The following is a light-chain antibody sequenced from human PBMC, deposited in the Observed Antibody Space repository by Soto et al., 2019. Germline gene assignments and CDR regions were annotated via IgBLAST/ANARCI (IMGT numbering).Light chain of an antibody. Sequence: QSVLAQPPSASGSPGQSVTISCTGTSSDVGDNYVSWYQQHLGKAPKLIIYEVTLRLSGVPDRFSGSKSGNTASLTVSGLQADDEADYYCSAYAGSNTFVFGTGTKLTVL. V-gene: IGLV2-8*01. CDR1: SSDVGDNY. CDR3: SAYAGSNTFV. J-gene: IGLJ1*01. CDR2: EVT.